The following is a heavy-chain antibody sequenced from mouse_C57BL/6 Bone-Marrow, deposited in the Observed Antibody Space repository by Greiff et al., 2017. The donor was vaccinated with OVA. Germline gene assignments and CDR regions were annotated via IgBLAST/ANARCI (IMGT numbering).Heavy chain of an antibody. CDR1: GFTFSSYG. Sequence: VQLVESGGDLVKPGGSLKLSCAASGFTFSSYGMYWVRQTPDKRLEWVATISSGGSYTYYPDSVKGRFTISRDNAKNTLYLQMSSLKSEDTSMYYCASLDNSYAMDYWGQGTSVTVSS. D-gene: IGHD1-3*01. J-gene: IGHJ4*01. CDR2: ISSGGSYT. V-gene: IGHV5-6*01. CDR3: ASLDNSYAMDY.